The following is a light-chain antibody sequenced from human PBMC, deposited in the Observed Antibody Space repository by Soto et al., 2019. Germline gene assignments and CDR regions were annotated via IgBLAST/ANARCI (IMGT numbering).Light chain of an antibody. CDR2: KAT. CDR3: QQYNDFQYS. V-gene: IGKV1-5*03. J-gene: IGKJ2*01. CDR1: QNIGSW. Sequence: DIPMTQSPSTLSASVGDGVTITCRASQNIGSWLAWYQQKPGEAPKLLISKATNLQSGVPSRFSGSGSGTDFRLTISSLQPVDSATYFCQQYNDFQYSFGPGTKLDI.